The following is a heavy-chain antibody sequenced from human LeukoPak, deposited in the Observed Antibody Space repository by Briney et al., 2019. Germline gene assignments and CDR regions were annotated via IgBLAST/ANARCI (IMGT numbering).Heavy chain of an antibody. CDR3: ARVPHNWDPQYYFDY. J-gene: IGHJ4*02. V-gene: IGHV1-2*02. CDR1: GYTFTGYY. Sequence: ASVKVSCKASGYTFTGYYMHWVRQAPGQGLEWMGWINPNSGGTNYAQKFQGRVTMTRGTSISTAYMELSRLRSDDTAVYYCARVPHNWDPQYYFDYWGQGTLVTVSS. D-gene: IGHD1-20*01. CDR2: INPNSGGT.